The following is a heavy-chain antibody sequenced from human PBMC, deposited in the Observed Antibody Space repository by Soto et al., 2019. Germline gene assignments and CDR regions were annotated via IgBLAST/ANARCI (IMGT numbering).Heavy chain of an antibody. D-gene: IGHD5-12*01. CDR1: GFSITTRAMC. Sequence: ASGPTLVNPTQTLTLTCTFSGFSITTRAMCVSWIRQPPGKALECLALIDWADDKYYSTSLKTRLTISKDTSKNQVVLTMTNVDPVETATYYCAWIHGHSGNYDLDYWGQGYLVTVSA. CDR3: AWIHGHSGNYDLDY. J-gene: IGHJ4*02. V-gene: IGHV2-70*13. CDR2: IDWADDK.